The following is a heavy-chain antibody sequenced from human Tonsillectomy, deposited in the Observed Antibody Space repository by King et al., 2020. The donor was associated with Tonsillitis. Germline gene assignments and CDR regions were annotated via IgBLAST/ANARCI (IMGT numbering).Heavy chain of an antibody. CDR1: GYTFTGYY. J-gene: IGHJ4*02. CDR3: ARGLHSNGYYYDLDF. V-gene: IGHV1-2*04. D-gene: IGHD3-22*01. Sequence: VQLVQSGAGVKKPGASVKVSCKASGYTFTGYYMHWVRQAPGQGLEWMGWINPNSGGTNYAQKFQGWVTMTRDTSISTAYMELSRLRSDDTAVYYCARGLHSNGYYYDLDFWGQGTLVTVSS. CDR2: INPNSGGT.